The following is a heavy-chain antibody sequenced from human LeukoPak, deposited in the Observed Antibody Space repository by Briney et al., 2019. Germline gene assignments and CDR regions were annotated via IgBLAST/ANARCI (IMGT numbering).Heavy chain of an antibody. CDR3: ARDRYYDFWSGYYYYYMDV. D-gene: IGHD3-3*01. CDR1: EFSVGSNY. J-gene: IGHJ6*03. V-gene: IGHV3-66*01. CDR2: IYSGGST. Sequence: GGSLRLSCAASEFSVGSNYMTWVRQAPGKGLEWVSLIYSGGSTYYADSVKGRFTISRDNSKNTLYLQMNSLRAEDTAVYYCARDRYYDFWSGYYYYYMDVWGKGTTVTVSS.